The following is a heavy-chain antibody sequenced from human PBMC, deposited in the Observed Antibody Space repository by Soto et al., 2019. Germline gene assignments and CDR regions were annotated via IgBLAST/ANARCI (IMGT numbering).Heavy chain of an antibody. Sequence: RRLSCAASGFTFSSYAMSWVRQAPGKGLEWVSAISGSGGSTYYADSVKGRFTISRDNSKNTLYLQMNSLRAEDTAVYYCAKALRAVANNWFDPWGQGTLVTVSS. CDR2: ISGSGGST. CDR3: AKALRAVANNWFDP. J-gene: IGHJ5*02. D-gene: IGHD6-19*01. CDR1: GFTFSSYA. V-gene: IGHV3-23*01.